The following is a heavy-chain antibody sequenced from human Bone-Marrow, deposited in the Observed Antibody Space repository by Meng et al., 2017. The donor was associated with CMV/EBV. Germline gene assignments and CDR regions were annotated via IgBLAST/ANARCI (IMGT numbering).Heavy chain of an antibody. V-gene: IGHV3-23*04. J-gene: IGHJ4*01. Sequence: EVQLVESGGGLEQPGGSLSLSCAASGFIFSNYAMSWVRQAPGKGLEWVSALSATGGNTYYADSVKGRFTVSRDNSKNIMYLQMNNLRGEDTARYYCAKDPGSGYWVYWGQGTLVTVSS. CDR3: AKDPGSGYWVY. CDR1: GFIFSNYA. D-gene: IGHD3-22*01. CDR2: LSATGGNT.